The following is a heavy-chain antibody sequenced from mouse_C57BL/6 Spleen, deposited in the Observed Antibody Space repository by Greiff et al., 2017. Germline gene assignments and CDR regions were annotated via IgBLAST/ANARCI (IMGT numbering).Heavy chain of an antibody. CDR1: GYTFTSYW. J-gene: IGHJ3*01. CDR3: AIYDYDGAWFAY. V-gene: IGHV1-74*01. Sequence: QVQLQQPGAELVKPGASVKVSCKASGYTFTSYWMHWVKQRPGQGLEWIGRIHPSDSDTNYNQKFKGKATLTVDKSSSTAYMQLSSLTSEDSAVYYCAIYDYDGAWFAYGSQGTLVTVSA. CDR2: IHPSDSDT. D-gene: IGHD2-4*01.